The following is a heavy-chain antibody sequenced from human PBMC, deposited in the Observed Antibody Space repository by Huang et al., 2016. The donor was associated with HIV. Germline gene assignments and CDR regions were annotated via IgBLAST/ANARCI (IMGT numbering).Heavy chain of an antibody. V-gene: IGHV3-7*01. J-gene: IGHJ4*02. CDR3: ARGFQAKPGDY. Sequence: EVHLVESGGGLVRPGRSLRLSCAASGFTFRSYWMNWVRQAPGRGLEVVANINLDGSERFYVDSVRGRFTISRDNANNSVSLQLNSLKAEDTGVYYCARGFQAKPGDYWGQGTLVTVSS. CDR1: GFTFRSYW. CDR2: INLDGSER.